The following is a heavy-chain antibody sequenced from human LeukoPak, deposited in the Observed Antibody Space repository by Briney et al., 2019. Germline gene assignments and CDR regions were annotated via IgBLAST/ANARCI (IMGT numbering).Heavy chain of an antibody. D-gene: IGHD6-19*01. CDR2: IYYSGST. Sequence: SETLSLTCTVSGGSISSSIYYWGWIRQPPGKGLEWIGSIYYSGSTYYNPSLKSRVTISVDTSRNQFSLKLSSVTAADTAVYYCARASSGWYVNYWGQGTLVTVSS. V-gene: IGHV4-39*01. J-gene: IGHJ4*02. CDR3: ARASSGWYVNY. CDR1: GGSISSSIYY.